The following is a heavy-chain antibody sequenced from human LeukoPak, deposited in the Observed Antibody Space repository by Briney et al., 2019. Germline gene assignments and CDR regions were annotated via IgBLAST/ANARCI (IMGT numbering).Heavy chain of an antibody. J-gene: IGHJ4*02. CDR1: GGSISSSNW. CDR3: ARDQQLVGSFFDY. CDR2: IYHSGST. Sequence: SGTLSLTCAVPGGSISSSNWWSWVRQPPGKGLEWIGEIYHSGSTNYNPSLKSRVTISVDKSKNQFSLKLSSVTAADTAVYYCARDQQLVGSFFDYWGQGTLVTVSS. D-gene: IGHD6-6*01. V-gene: IGHV4-4*02.